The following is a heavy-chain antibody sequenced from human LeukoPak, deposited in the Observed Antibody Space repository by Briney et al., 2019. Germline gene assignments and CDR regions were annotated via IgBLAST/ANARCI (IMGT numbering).Heavy chain of an antibody. CDR2: LGRTGEYK. D-gene: IGHD2-8*01. Sequence: PGGSQRLSRAPSGFTFSGYSMSSVRQPPGKGLEWVAGLGRTGEYKDYADSVKGRFTISRDKSKYTVSLQMNSLRAEVSAIYYCVKDRPCDTCMPMDAWGQGTTVTVSS. CDR1: GFTFSGYS. J-gene: IGHJ6*02. CDR3: VKDRPCDTCMPMDA. V-gene: IGHV3-23*01.